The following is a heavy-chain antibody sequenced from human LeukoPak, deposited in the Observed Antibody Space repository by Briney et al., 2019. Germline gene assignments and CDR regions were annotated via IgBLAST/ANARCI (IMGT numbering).Heavy chain of an antibody. D-gene: IGHD2-2*02. CDR2: TYYRSKWYN. Sequence: SQTLSLTCAISGDTVSSNSAAWNWIRQSPSRGLEWLGRTYYRSKWYNDYAVSVKSRITINPDTSKNQFSLKLSSVTAADTAVYYCAREDIVVVPAAIQVAFDIWGQGTMVTVSS. CDR3: AREDIVVVPAAIQVAFDI. J-gene: IGHJ3*02. V-gene: IGHV6-1*01. CDR1: GDTVSSNSAA.